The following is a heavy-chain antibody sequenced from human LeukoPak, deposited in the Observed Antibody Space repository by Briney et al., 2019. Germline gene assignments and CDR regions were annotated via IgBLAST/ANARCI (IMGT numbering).Heavy chain of an antibody. D-gene: IGHD3-22*01. V-gene: IGHV3-53*04. J-gene: IGHJ4*02. CDR1: GFTFSNYW. Sequence: PGGSLRLSCAASGFTFSNYWMNWVRQAPGKGLEWVSVIYRGGSTYYADSVKGRFTISRHNSKNTLYLQMNSLRAEDTAMYYCARESGLLGDYWGQGTLVTVSS. CDR2: IYRGGST. CDR3: ARESGLLGDY.